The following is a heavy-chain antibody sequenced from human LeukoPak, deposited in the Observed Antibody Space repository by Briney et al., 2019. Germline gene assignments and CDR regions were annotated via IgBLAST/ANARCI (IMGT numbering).Heavy chain of an antibody. CDR3: AKDGDYGGLWGYYMDV. CDR1: GFTFSSYG. J-gene: IGHJ6*03. Sequence: GGSLRLSCAASGFTFSSYGMHWVRQAPGKGLEWVAFIRYDGSNKYYADSVKGRFTISRDNSKNTLYLQMNSLRAEDTAVYYCAKDGDYGGLWGYYMDVWGKGTTVTVSS. V-gene: IGHV3-30*02. CDR2: IRYDGSNK. D-gene: IGHD4-23*01.